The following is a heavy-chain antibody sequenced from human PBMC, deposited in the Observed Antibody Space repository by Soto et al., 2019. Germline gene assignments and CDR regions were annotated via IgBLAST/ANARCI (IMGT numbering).Heavy chain of an antibody. J-gene: IGHJ5*02. Sequence: LSLTFSVSGGSISSSSFYWGWIRQPPGKGLEWIGSIYYSGNTYYNPSLESRVAISADTSTNQFSLKLSSVTAADTAVYYCVRRRASTPNWFDPWGQGTLVTVSS. CDR2: IYYSGNT. CDR1: GGSISSSSFY. CDR3: VRRRASTPNWFDP. V-gene: IGHV4-39*01.